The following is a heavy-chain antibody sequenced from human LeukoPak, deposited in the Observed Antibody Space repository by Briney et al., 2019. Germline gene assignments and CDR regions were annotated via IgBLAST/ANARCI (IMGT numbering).Heavy chain of an antibody. CDR2: ISGVGSNT. CDR1: GFTFSNYA. Sequence: GGSLRLSCAASGFTFSNYAMTWVRQAPGKGLEWVSVISGVGSNTDYADSVKGRFTISRDNSKNTLSLQMNSLRAEDTAVYYCAKDGFDYYDSSGYYYFNYWGQGTLVTVPS. V-gene: IGHV3-23*01. CDR3: AKDGFDYYDSSGYYYFNY. D-gene: IGHD3-22*01. J-gene: IGHJ4*02.